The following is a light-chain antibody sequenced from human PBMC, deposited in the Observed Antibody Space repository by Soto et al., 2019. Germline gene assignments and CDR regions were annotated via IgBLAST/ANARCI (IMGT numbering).Light chain of an antibody. J-gene: IGKJ5*01. Sequence: EMVLTQSPGTLSLSPVERVTLSCRAIQSVSSSYLAWYQQKPGQAPRLLIYAASGRATGIPDRFSGSGSGTDFTLTISRLEPEDFAVYYCQQYGSSPPITFGQGTRLEIK. CDR2: AAS. CDR1: QSVSSSY. V-gene: IGKV3-20*01. CDR3: QQYGSSPPIT.